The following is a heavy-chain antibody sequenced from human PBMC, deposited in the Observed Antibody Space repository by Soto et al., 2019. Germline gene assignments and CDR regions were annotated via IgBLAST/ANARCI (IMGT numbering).Heavy chain of an antibody. D-gene: IGHD3-3*01. V-gene: IGHV3-30-3*01. CDR1: GFTLSSYA. CDR2: ISYDGSNK. CDR3: ALESLRS. J-gene: IGHJ5*02. Sequence: QVHLVESGGGVVQPGRSLRLACAASGFTLSSYAMHWVRQAPGKGLDWVAVISYDGSNKYYADSVKGRFTISRDNSKNTLYLLLNSLTAEDTAVYYCALESLRSWGQGTLVTVSS.